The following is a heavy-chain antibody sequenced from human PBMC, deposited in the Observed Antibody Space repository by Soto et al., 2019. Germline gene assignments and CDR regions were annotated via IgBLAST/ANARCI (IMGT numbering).Heavy chain of an antibody. CDR3: ARGPLVGATEETDY. Sequence: EVQLVESGGGLVQPGGSLRLSCAASGFTVSSNYMSWVRQAPGKGLEWVSVIYSGGSTYYADSVKGRFTISRDNSKNTLYLQMNSLRAEDTAVYYCARGPLVGATEETDYWGQGTLVTVSS. D-gene: IGHD1-26*01. CDR1: GFTVSSNY. J-gene: IGHJ4*02. V-gene: IGHV3-66*01. CDR2: IYSGGST.